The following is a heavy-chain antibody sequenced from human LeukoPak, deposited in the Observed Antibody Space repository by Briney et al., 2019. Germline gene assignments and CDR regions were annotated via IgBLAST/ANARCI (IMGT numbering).Heavy chain of an antibody. CDR2: IYYSGST. J-gene: IGHJ5*02. Sequence: PSQTLSLTCTVSGGSISSCGYYWSWIRQHPGKGLEWIGYIYYSGSTYYNPSLKSRVTISVDTSKNQFSLKLSSVTAADTAVYYCARRKAVAAGYNWFDPWGQGTLVTVSS. CDR1: GGSISSCGYY. CDR3: ARRKAVAAGYNWFDP. D-gene: IGHD6-19*01. V-gene: IGHV4-31*03.